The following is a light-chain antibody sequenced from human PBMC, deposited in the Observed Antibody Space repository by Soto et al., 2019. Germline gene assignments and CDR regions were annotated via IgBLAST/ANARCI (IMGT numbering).Light chain of an antibody. J-gene: IGLJ3*02. CDR3: YSYTSSATNWV. V-gene: IGLV2-11*01. Sequence: QSALIQPPSVSGPPGQAVTISCTGTSSDVGSYDYVSWYQQHPGTVPKPMMYNVNTQPSGVPDRFSGSKSGKMASMTISGLQAEDEADYYWYSYTSSATNWVFGGGTKLT. CDR2: NVN. CDR1: SSDVGSYDY.